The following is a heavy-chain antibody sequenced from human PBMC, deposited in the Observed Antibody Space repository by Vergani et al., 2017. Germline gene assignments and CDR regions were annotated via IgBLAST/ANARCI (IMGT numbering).Heavy chain of an antibody. CDR3: AGTGVAVDI. CDR1: GGSISNGGYY. CDR2: IHYNGST. J-gene: IGHJ3*02. Sequence: QVQLQESGPGLVTPSQTLYLPCTVSGGSISNGGYYWSWIRQHPGNGLEWIGYIHYNGSTYYNPSLQSRVTISVDTSKNQFSLKLSSVTAADTAVYYCAGTGVAVDIWGQGTMVTVSS. V-gene: IGHV4-31*03. D-gene: IGHD3-10*01.